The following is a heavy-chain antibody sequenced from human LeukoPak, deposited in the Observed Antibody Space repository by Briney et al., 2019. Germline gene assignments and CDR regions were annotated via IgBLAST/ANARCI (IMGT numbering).Heavy chain of an antibody. CDR1: GGTFSSYA. V-gene: IGHV1-69*04. D-gene: IGHD3-16*01. CDR3: ARDPFRLGNYYGMDV. CDR2: IIPILGIA. Sequence: AASVKVSCKASGGTFSSYAISWVRQAPGQGLEWMGRIIPILGIANYAQKFQGRVTITADKSTGTAYMELSSLRSEDTAVYYCARDPFRLGNYYGMDVWGQGTTVTVSS. J-gene: IGHJ6*02.